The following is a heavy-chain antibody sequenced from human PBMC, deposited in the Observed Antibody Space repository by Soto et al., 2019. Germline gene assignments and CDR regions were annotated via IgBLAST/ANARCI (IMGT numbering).Heavy chain of an antibody. CDR3: ARDLAYSSSRAGGMDV. V-gene: IGHV6-1*01. D-gene: IGHD6-6*01. CDR2: TYYRSKWYN. CDR1: GGSVSSNSAA. Sequence: SQTLSLTCAVSGGSVSSNSAAWNWIRQSPSRGLEWLGRTYYRSKWYNDYAVSVKSRITINPDTSKNQFSLQLNSVTPEDTAVYYCARDLAYSSSRAGGMDVWGPGTTVTVAS. J-gene: IGHJ6*02.